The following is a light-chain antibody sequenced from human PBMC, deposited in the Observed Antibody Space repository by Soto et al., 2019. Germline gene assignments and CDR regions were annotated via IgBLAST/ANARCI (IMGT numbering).Light chain of an antibody. J-gene: IGKJ1*01. CDR2: AAS. V-gene: IGKV1-39*01. CDR3: QQSYSTPRT. CDR1: QSIITY. Sequence: DIQMTQSPSSLSASVGDRVTITCRASQSIITYLNWYQQKPDKAPKLLIYAASSLQSGVPSRFSGSGSGTDFTLTISSLQPEDFATYYCQQSYSTPRTFGQGTKVEIK.